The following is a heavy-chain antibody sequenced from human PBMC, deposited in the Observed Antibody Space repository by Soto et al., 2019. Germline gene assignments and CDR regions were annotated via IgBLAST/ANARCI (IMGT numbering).Heavy chain of an antibody. D-gene: IGHD4-17*01. Sequence: QVQLVQSGAEVKNPGASVKVSCKASGYTFTTYGISWVRQAPGQGLEWMGWISAYNGNTNYALKFQGRVTITTDTSTSTAYMELRSLRSDDTAVYYCARSGDPVDYFYYNGMDVWGQGTTVTVSS. CDR3: ARSGDPVDYFYYNGMDV. V-gene: IGHV1-18*01. CDR2: ISAYNGNT. CDR1: GYTFTTYG. J-gene: IGHJ6*02.